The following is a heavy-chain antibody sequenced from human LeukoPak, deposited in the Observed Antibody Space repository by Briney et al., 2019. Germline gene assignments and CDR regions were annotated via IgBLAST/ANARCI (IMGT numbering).Heavy chain of an antibody. J-gene: IGHJ3*02. CDR3: ARLGVTFDI. CDR2: IYYSGTT. Sequence: PSETLSLTCTVSGGSVSSSSYYWGWIRQPPGKGLEWIGSIYYSGTTYYNPSLKRRVTISVDTPKNQFSLKLSSVTAADTAVYYWARLGVTFDIWGQETMVTVSS. V-gene: IGHV4-39*01. CDR1: GGSVSSSSYY. D-gene: IGHD3-3*01.